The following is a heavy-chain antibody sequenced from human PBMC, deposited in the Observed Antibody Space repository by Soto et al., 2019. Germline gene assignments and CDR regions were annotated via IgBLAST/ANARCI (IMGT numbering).Heavy chain of an antibody. D-gene: IGHD2-2*02. CDR1: GGSISSYY. CDR3: ASGYCSSPSCYSDY. V-gene: IGHV4-59*08. Sequence: SETLSLTCTVSGGSISSYYWSWIRQPPGKGLEWIGYIYYSGSTNYTPSLKSRVTISLDTSKNLFSLKLSSLTAADTAVYYCASGYCSSPSCYSDYWGQGTLVTVSS. J-gene: IGHJ4*02. CDR2: IYYSGST.